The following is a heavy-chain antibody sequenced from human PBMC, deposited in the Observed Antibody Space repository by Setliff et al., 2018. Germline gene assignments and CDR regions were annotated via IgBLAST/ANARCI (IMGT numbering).Heavy chain of an antibody. D-gene: IGHD3-10*01. CDR1: GFSLSRYW. V-gene: IGHV3-48*04. Sequence: GGSLRLSCAASGFSLSRYWMSWVRQAPGKGLECISYTTSSGNTIYYADSVKGRFTISRDSAKNELYLQMNSLRAEDTAVYYCAREGKEGFGELPDYYYYYMDVWGKGTTVTVS. CDR3: AREGKEGFGELPDYYYYYMDV. CDR2: TTSSGNTI. J-gene: IGHJ6*03.